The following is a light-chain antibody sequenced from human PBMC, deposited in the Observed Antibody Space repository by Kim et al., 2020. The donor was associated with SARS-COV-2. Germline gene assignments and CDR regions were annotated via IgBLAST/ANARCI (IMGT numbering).Light chain of an antibody. CDR2: WGS. V-gene: IGKV2-28*01. Sequence: DIVMTQSPLSLPVTPGEPASISCRSSQSLLHSNGYNYLDWYLQKPGQSPQLLIYWGSNRASGVPDRFSGSGSGTDFTLKISRVEAEDVGVYYCMQALHLFTFGPGTKVDIK. CDR1: QSLLHSNGYNY. CDR3: MQALHLFT. J-gene: IGKJ3*01.